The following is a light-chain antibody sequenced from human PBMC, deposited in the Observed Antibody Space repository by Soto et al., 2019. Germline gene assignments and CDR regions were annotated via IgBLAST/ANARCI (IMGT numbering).Light chain of an antibody. Sequence: DIVMTQSPDSLAVSLGERATINCKSSQSVLYSSTNKNYLAWYQQKPGQPPKLLIYWASTRESGVPDRFSGSGSGTDFTLTISSLQAEDVAVYYCQQYYSTRLITFGQGTRLEIK. CDR1: QSVLYSSTNKNY. J-gene: IGKJ5*01. CDR3: QQYYSTRLIT. V-gene: IGKV4-1*01. CDR2: WAS.